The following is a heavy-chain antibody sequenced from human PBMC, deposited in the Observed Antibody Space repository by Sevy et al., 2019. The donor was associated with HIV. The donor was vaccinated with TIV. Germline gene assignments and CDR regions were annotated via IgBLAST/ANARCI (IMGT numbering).Heavy chain of an antibody. CDR3: ARGRTPLRYSGYSTSSFDY. J-gene: IGHJ4*02. V-gene: IGHV1-46*01. CDR1: GYTFTSYY. D-gene: IGHD5-12*01. CDR2: INPSGGNT. Sequence: ASVKVSCKASGYTFTSYYMHWVRQAPGQGLEWMGIINPSGGNTSYAQKFQGRVTMTRDTSTSTVYMELSSLRSEDTAVYYCARGRTPLRYSGYSTSSFDYWGQGTLVTVSS.